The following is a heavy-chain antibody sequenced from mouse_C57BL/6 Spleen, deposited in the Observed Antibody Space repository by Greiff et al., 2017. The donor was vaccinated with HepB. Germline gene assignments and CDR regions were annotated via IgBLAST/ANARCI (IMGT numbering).Heavy chain of an antibody. J-gene: IGHJ2*01. CDR1: GYTFTSYW. CDR2: IHPNSGST. CDR3: ARKGNYLPNYYAMDY. D-gene: IGHD1-1*02. Sequence: VQLQQPGAELVKPGASVKLSCKASGYTFTSYWMHWVKQRPGQGLEWIGMIHPNSGSTNYNEKFKSKATLTVDKSSSTAYMQLSSLTSEDSAVYYCARKGNYLPNYYAMDYWGQGTTLTVSS. V-gene: IGHV1-64*01.